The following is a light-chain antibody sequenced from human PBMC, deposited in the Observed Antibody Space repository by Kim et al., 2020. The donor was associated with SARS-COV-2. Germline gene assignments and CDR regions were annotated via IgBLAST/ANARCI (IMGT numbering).Light chain of an antibody. J-gene: IGLJ2*01. CDR3: GTWDSSLSGYVV. Sequence: KVTTSCAGSRSNIGNNYVSWYQQLPGTAPKLLIYDNNKRPSGIPDRFSGSKSGTSATLGITGLQTGDEADYYCGTWDSSLSGYVVFGGGTQLTVL. CDR1: RSNIGNNY. CDR2: DNN. V-gene: IGLV1-51*01.